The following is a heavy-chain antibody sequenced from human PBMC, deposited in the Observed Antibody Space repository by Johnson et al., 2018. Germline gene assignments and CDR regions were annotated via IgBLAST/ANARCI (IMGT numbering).Heavy chain of an antibody. CDR3: ARSIYDSSGWVDY. Sequence: QVQLVQSGGGVVQPGRSLRLSCAASGFTFSNYGMHWVRQAPGNGLEWVAVIWYDGSNKKYADSVKGRFIISRDNSKNTLYLQMNSLRAEDTDVYYCARSIYDSSGWVDYWGQGILVTVSS. CDR2: IWYDGSNK. D-gene: IGHD3-22*01. V-gene: IGHV3-33*01. CDR1: GFTFSNYG. J-gene: IGHJ4*02.